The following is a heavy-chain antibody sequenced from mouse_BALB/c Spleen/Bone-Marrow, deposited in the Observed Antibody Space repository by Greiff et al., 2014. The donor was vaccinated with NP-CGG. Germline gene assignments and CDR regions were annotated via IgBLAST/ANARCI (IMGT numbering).Heavy chain of an antibody. D-gene: IGHD2-1*01. J-gene: IGHJ4*01. CDR2: IDPANGNA. CDR3: ARRGYYGNYYYAMDY. Sequence: EVQLQQSGAELVKPGASVKLSCTASGFNIKDTYMHWVKQRPEQGLEWMGRIDPANGNAKNDPKFQGKATITADTSSNTAYLQLSSLTSEDTAVYYCARRGYYGNYYYAMDYWGQGTSVTVSS. V-gene: IGHV14-3*02. CDR1: GFNIKDTY.